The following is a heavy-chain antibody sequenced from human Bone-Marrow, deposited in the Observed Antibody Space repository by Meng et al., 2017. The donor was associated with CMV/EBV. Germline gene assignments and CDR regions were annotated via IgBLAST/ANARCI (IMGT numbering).Heavy chain of an antibody. CDR2: ISSSSSTI. D-gene: IGHD5-12*01. CDR1: GFTFSSYS. CDR3: ARGRSVRWIDAVEI. V-gene: IGHV3-48*04. Sequence: GKYLKPYCVASGFTFSSYSMNWVRQAPGKGLEWVSYISSSSSTIYYADSVKGRFTISRDNAKNSLYLQMNSLRAEDTAVYYCARGRSVRWIDAVEIWGQGTMVTVSS. J-gene: IGHJ3*02.